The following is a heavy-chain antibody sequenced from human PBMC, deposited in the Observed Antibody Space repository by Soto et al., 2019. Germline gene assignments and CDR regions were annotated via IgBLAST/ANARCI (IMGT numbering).Heavy chain of an antibody. Sequence: EVQLVESGGGLVQPGGSLRLSCAASGFNLSAHDMHWVRQVKGKGLEWVSALGVAGNTFESASVKGRFTISRENAKNSMYLQMKSLRAGDTAVYFCARGADFWSGSRYYHYASDLDVWGHGTTVTVSS. CDR3: ARGADFWSGSRYYHYASDLDV. CDR1: GFNLSAHD. V-gene: IGHV3-13*01. J-gene: IGHJ6*02. D-gene: IGHD3-3*01. CDR2: LGVAGNT.